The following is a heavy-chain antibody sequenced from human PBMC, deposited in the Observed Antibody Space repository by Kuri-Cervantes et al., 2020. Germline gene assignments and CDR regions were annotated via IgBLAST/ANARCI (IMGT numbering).Heavy chain of an antibody. CDR1: GFTFSSYS. V-gene: IGHV3-48*01. J-gene: IGHJ4*02. CDR2: ISSSSSTI. Sequence: GGSLRLSCAASGFTFSSYSMNWVRRAPGKGLEWVSYISSSSSTIYYADSVKGRFTISRDNTKNSLYLQMNSLRAEDTAVYYCATSHRYIFDYWGQGTLVTVSS. CDR3: ATSHRYIFDY. D-gene: IGHD3-16*02.